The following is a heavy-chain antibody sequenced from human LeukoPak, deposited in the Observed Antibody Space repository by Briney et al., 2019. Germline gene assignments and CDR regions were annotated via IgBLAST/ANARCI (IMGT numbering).Heavy chain of an antibody. CDR2: ISGSGAST. CDR1: GFTLSTNA. J-gene: IGHJ4*02. Sequence: GGSLRLSCLTSGFTLSTNAMSWVRQAPGKGLEWISGISGSGASTYYADSVKGRFTISRDNAKNSLYLQMNSLRAEDTAVYYCAGVNYYDSSGYYDYWGQGTLVTVSS. CDR3: AGVNYYDSSGYYDY. D-gene: IGHD3-22*01. V-gene: IGHV3-23*01.